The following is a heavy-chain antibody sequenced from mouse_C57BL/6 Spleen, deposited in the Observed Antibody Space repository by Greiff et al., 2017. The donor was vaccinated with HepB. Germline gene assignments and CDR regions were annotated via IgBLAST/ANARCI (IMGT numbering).Heavy chain of an antibody. CDR2: ISYDGSN. V-gene: IGHV3-6*01. D-gene: IGHD3-2*02. CDR1: GYSITSGYY. Sequence: EVQLQESGPGLVKPSQSLSLTCSVTGYSITSGYYWNWIRQFPGNKLEWMGYISYDGSNNYNPSLKNRISITRDTSKNQFFLKLNSVTTEDTATYYCAKVSSGENYFDYWGQGTTLTVSS. J-gene: IGHJ2*01. CDR3: AKVSSGENYFDY.